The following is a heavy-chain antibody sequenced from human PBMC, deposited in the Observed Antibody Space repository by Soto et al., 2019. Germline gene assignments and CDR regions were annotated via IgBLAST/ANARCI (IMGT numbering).Heavy chain of an antibody. Sequence: GGSLRLSCAASGFTFSSYSMNWVRQAPGKGLEWVSSISSSSSYIYYADSVKGRFTISRDNAKNSLYLQMNSLRAEDTAVYYCAREVAARPPWFDPWGQGTLVTVS. J-gene: IGHJ5*02. CDR1: GFTFSSYS. CDR2: ISSSSSYI. V-gene: IGHV3-21*01. D-gene: IGHD6-6*01. CDR3: AREVAARPPWFDP.